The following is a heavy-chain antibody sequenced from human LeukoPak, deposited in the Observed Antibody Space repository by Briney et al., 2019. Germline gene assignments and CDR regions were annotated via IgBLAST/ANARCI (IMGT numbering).Heavy chain of an antibody. CDR3: AQKGGTDH. CDR2: ISSSSSAM. V-gene: IGHV3-48*02. J-gene: IGHJ4*02. D-gene: IGHD2-15*01. CDR1: GFTFSRFG. Sequence: GGSLRLSCAASGFTFSRFGMNWVRQAPGKGLEWISYISSSSSAMYYADSVKGRFAISRDNAKNSLYLQMSSLRDEDTAVYYCAQKGGTDHWGQRTLVTVSS.